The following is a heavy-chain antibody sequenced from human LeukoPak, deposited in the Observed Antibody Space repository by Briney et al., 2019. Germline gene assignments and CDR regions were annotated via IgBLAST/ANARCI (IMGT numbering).Heavy chain of an antibody. J-gene: IGHJ4*02. CDR2: IKSSADGGAT. CDR3: SLRYCSGTSCPGY. D-gene: IGHD2-8*02. Sequence: GGSLRLSCAASGFTFSDVWLSWVRQAPGKGPEWVGRIKSSADGGATDYAAPVKGRFTVSRDDSKDTLYLQMNSLKTEDTAVYYCSLRYCSGTSCPGYWGQGTLVTVSS. V-gene: IGHV3-15*01. CDR1: GFTFSDVW.